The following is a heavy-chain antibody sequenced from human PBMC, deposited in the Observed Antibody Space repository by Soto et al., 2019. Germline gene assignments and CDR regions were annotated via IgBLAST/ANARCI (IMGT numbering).Heavy chain of an antibody. D-gene: IGHD3-10*01. CDR3: AREGRSAAPQAGFDF. V-gene: IGHV4-31*03. J-gene: IGHJ4*02. Sequence: SETLSLTCTVSGNSISTGAYYWSWLRQHPVKGLEWIGHIFYSGNTHYSPSLESRVTISVDTSKNQFSLKLISVAVADTALYYCAREGRSAAPQAGFDFWGQGTLVTVSS. CDR1: GNSISTGAYY. CDR2: IFYSGNT.